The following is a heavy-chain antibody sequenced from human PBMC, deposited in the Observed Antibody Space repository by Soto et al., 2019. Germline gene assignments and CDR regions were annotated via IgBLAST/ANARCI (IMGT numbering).Heavy chain of an antibody. Sequence: GSGPTLVNPTQTLTLTCTFSGFSLSTSGMCVSWIRQPPSKALEWLALIDWDDDNYYSTSLKTRLTISKDTSKNQVVLTMTNMDPVDTATYYCARIKSISSGWYSYYYGMDVWGQGTTVTVSS. CDR2: IDWDDDN. D-gene: IGHD6-19*01. V-gene: IGHV2-70*01. CDR1: GFSLSTSGMC. J-gene: IGHJ6*02. CDR3: ARIKSISSGWYSYYYGMDV.